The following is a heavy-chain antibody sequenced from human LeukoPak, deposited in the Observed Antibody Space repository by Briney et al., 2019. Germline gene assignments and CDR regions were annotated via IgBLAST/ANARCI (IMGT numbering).Heavy chain of an antibody. D-gene: IGHD3-10*01. J-gene: IGHJ4*02. CDR2: ISGSGGST. CDR3: ARDRDTQYYFDY. CDR1: GFTFSSYA. V-gene: IGHV3-23*01. Sequence: GSLRLSCAASGFTFSSYAMSWVRQAPGKGLEWVSAISGSGGSTYYADSVKGRFTISRDNSKNTLYLQMNSLRAEDTAVYYCARDRDTQYYFDYWGQGTLVTVSS.